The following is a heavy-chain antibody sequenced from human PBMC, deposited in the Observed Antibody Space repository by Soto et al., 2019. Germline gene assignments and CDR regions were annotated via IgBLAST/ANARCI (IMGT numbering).Heavy chain of an antibody. CDR1: VYAFTSYA. D-gene: IGHD3-3*01. CDR3: ARGRSGYYIDYGMDV. Sequence: GXSVKVSCKASVYAFTSYAMHWVRQDPGQSLEWMGWSNAGNGNTKYSQEFQGRVTITRDTSASTAYMELSSLRSEDMAVYYCARGRSGYYIDYGMDVWGQGTTVTISS. V-gene: IGHV1-3*02. J-gene: IGHJ6*02. CDR2: SNAGNGNT.